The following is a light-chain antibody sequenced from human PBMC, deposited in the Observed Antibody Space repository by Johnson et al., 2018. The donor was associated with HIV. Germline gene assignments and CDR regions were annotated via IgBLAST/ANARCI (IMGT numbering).Light chain of an antibody. CDR1: SSNIGNNY. CDR3: GTWDSSLSAYV. Sequence: QSVLTQPPSVSAAPVQKVTISCSGSSSNIGNNYVSWYQQLPGTAPKLLIYENNKRPSGISDRFSDSQSGTSATLGITGLQTGDEADYYCGTWDSSLSAYVFGTGTKVTVL. CDR2: ENN. V-gene: IGLV1-51*02. J-gene: IGLJ1*01.